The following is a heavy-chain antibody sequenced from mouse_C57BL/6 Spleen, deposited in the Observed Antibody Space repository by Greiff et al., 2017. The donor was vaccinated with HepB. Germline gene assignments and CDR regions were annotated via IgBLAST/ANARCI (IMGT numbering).Heavy chain of an antibody. V-gene: IGHV5-9*01. CDR2: ISGGGGNT. Sequence: EVKLVESGGGLVKPGGSLKLSCAASGFTFSSYTMSWVRQTPEKRLEWVATISGGGGNTYYPDSVKGRFTISRDNAKNTLYLQMSSLRSEDTALYYCAIPLITTVVARTYFDVWGTGTTVTVSS. CDR1: GFTFSSYT. CDR3: AIPLITTVVARTYFDV. J-gene: IGHJ1*03. D-gene: IGHD1-1*01.